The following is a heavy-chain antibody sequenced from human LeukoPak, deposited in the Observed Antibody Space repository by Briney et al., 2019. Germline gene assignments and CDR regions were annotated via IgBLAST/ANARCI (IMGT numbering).Heavy chain of an antibody. CDR3: ARVTLIYDSSGYYYYFDY. D-gene: IGHD3-22*01. CDR1: GGSISSSSYY. CDR2: IYHSGST. Sequence: KPSETLSLTCTVSGGSISSSSYYWGWIRQPPGKGLEWIGSIYHSGSTYYNPSLKSRVTISVNTSKNQFSLKLSSVTAADTAVYYCARVTLIYDSSGYYYYFDYWGQGTLVTVSS. J-gene: IGHJ4*02. V-gene: IGHV4-39*07.